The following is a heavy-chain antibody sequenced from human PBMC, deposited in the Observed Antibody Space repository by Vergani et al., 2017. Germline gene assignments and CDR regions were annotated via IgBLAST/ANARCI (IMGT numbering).Heavy chain of an antibody. Sequence: EVQLVETGGGLIQPGGSLRLSCAASGFTVSSNYMSWVRQAPGKGLEGVSVIYSGGSTYYADSVKGRFTISRDNSKNTLYLQMNSLRAEDTAVYYCASSKSLISGGNYYFDYWGQGTLVTVSS. D-gene: IGHD4-23*01. J-gene: IGHJ4*02. V-gene: IGHV3-53*02. CDR2: IYSGGST. CDR3: ASSKSLISGGNYYFDY. CDR1: GFTVSSNY.